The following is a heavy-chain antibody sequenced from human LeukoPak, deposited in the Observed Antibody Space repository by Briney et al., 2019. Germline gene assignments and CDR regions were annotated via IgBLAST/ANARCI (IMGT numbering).Heavy chain of an antibody. CDR3: ARRGGRGFVDY. J-gene: IGHJ4*02. CDR2: ISAFNRKT. CDR1: GYTFTSYG. V-gene: IGHV1-18*01. D-gene: IGHD2-15*01. Sequence: ASVKVSCKASGYTFTSYGITWVRQAPGQGPEWMGWISAFNRKTNYAQKLQGRVNMTTDTSTSTAHMELRSLRSDDTAVYYCARRGGRGFVDYWGQGTLVTVSS.